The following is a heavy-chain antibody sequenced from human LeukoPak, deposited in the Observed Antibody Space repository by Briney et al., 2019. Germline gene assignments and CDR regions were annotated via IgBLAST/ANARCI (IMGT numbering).Heavy chain of an antibody. Sequence: SETLSLTCTVSGGSISNYCWSWIRQPAGKELEWIAYISHSGSTDYNPSLKSRATISVDTSKNQSSLRLSSVTAADTAVYFCARHSSIWYPSDKWGQGTLVTVSS. CDR3: ARHSSIWYPSDK. CDR2: ISHSGST. J-gene: IGHJ4*02. D-gene: IGHD6-13*01. CDR1: GGSISNYC. V-gene: IGHV4-59*01.